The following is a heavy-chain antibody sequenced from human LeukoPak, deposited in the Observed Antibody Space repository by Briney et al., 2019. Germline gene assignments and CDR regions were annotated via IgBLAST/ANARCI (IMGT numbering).Heavy chain of an antibody. V-gene: IGHV1-18*01. CDR1: GYTFTSYG. CDR2: ISAYNGNT. D-gene: IGHD3-22*01. J-gene: IGHJ4*02. CDR3: ARDYYDSSGYYYLDY. Sequence: AASVKVSCKASGYTFTSYGISWVRQAPGQGLECMGWISAYNGNTNYAQKLQGRVTMTTDTSTSTAYMELRSLRSDDTAVYYCARDYYDSSGYYYLDYWGQGTLVTVSS.